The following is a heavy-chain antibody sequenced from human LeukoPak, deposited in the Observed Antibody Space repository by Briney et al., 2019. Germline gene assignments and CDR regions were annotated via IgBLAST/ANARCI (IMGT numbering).Heavy chain of an antibody. V-gene: IGHV3-23*01. CDR3: AKGLRGSRYDY. Sequence: GGSLRLSCAASGFTFNNFAMSWVRQAPGKGLEWVSGISGSGGNTHYADSVKGRFTISRDNSKNTLYLQMNSLRAEDTAVYYCAKGLRGSRYDYWGQGTLVTVSS. D-gene: IGHD6-25*01. J-gene: IGHJ4*02. CDR2: ISGSGGNT. CDR1: GFTFNNFA.